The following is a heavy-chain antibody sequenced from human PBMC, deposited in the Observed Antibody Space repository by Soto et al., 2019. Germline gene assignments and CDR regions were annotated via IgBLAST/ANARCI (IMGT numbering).Heavy chain of an antibody. CDR2: ISSSSSYT. Sequence: QVQLVESGGGLVKPGGSLRLSCAASGFTFSDYYMSWIRQAPGKGLEWVSYISSSSSYTNYADSVKGRFTISRDNANNPLYLQMNSLRAEDTAVYYCAGWVDYVYAFAIWGQGTMVTVSS. D-gene: IGHD4-17*01. V-gene: IGHV3-11*05. J-gene: IGHJ3*02. CDR1: GFTFSDYY. CDR3: AGWVDYVYAFAI.